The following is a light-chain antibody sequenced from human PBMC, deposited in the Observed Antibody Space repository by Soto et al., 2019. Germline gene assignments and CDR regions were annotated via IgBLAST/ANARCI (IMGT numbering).Light chain of an antibody. V-gene: IGKV3D-15*01. CDR1: QSVRGN. CDR2: DAS. Sequence: EIVLTQSPATLSLSPGERVTLSCGASQSVRGNYLAWYQQRPGLAPRLLIFDASTRATGVPDRFSGSGSGTEFTLTISSLQSEDFAVYYCQQYNNWPPWTFGQGTKVDIK. CDR3: QQYNNWPPWT. J-gene: IGKJ1*01.